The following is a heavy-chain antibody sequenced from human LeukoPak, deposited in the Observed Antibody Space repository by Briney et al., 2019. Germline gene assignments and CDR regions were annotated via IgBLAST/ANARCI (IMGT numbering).Heavy chain of an antibody. J-gene: IGHJ4*02. CDR2: INSDGSRT. CDR3: AREVGDYYDSSGSFGY. CDR1: GFTFSSYW. V-gene: IGHV3-74*01. D-gene: IGHD3-22*01. Sequence: GGSLRLSCAASGFTFSSYWMHWVRQGPGKGLVWVSRINSDGSRTIYADSVKGRFTISRDSAKNTLYLQMNSPRAEDTAVYYCAREVGDYYDSSGSFGYWGQGTLVTVSS.